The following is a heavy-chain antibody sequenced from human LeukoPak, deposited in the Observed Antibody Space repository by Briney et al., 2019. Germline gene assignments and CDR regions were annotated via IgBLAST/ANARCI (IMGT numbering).Heavy chain of an antibody. CDR3: ARLFEYYYDSSGLGAFDI. CDR2: IYPGDSDT. Sequence: GESLKISCKGSGYTFTTYWIGWVRQMPGKGLEWMGIIYPGDSDTRYSPSFQGQVTISADKSISTAYLQWSSLKASDTAMYYCARLFEYYYDSSGLGAFDIWGQGTMVTVSS. CDR1: GYTFTTYW. V-gene: IGHV5-51*01. J-gene: IGHJ3*02. D-gene: IGHD3-22*01.